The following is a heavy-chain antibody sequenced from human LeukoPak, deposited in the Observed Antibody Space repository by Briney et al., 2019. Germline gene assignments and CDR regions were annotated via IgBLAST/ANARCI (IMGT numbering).Heavy chain of an antibody. D-gene: IGHD5-12*01. CDR2: IKQGGNEK. Sequence: GGSLRLSCAAYGFTFSSYSLSWVRQAPGKGLEWVGKIKQGGNEKYEVESVKGRFTISRDNAKNSLYLQISSLRIEDTAVYYCAREGELRRLSYHYYGMDVWGKGTTVTVSS. CDR3: AREGELRRLSYHYYGMDV. CDR1: GFTFSSYS. J-gene: IGHJ6*04. V-gene: IGHV3-7*03.